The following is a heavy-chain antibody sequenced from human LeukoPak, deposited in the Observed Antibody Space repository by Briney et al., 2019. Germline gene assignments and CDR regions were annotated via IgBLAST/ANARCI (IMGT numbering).Heavy chain of an antibody. J-gene: IGHJ4*02. V-gene: IGHV4-59*12. CDR3: ARGRPWIQLFPRPPTRAPFDY. D-gene: IGHD5-18*01. CDR1: GGSISSYY. Sequence: PSETLSLTCTVSGGSISSYYWSWIRQPPGKGLEWIGYIYYSGSTNYNPSLKSRVTISVGTSKNQFSLKLSSVTAADTAVYYCARGRPWIQLFPRPPTRAPFDYWGQGTLVTVSS. CDR2: IYYSGST.